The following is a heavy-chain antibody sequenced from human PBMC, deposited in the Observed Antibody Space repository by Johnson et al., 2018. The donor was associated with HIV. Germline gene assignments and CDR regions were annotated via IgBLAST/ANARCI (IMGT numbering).Heavy chain of an antibody. Sequence: QVQLVESGGGVVQPGRSLRLSCAASGFTFSSYGMHWVRQAPGKGLEWVAVISYDGSNKYYADSVKGRFTISRDNSKNTLYLQMNSLRAEDTAVYYCAKGDILTGYSFDIWGQGTMVTVSS. D-gene: IGHD3-9*01. CDR1: GFTFSSYG. CDR2: ISYDGSNK. CDR3: AKGDILTGYSFDI. V-gene: IGHV3-30*18. J-gene: IGHJ3*02.